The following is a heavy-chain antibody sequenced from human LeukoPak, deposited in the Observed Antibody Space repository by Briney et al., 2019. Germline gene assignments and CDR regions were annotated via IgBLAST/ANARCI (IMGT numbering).Heavy chain of an antibody. CDR1: GGSFSGYY. CDR2: INHSGST. V-gene: IGHV4-34*01. Sequence: PSETLSLTCAVYGGSFSGYYWSWPRQPPGEGLEWIGEINHSGSTNYNPSLKSRVTISVDTSKNQFSLKLSSVTAADTAVYYCARGPAHTYDFWSGYRYWGQGTLVTVSS. J-gene: IGHJ4*02. CDR3: ARGPAHTYDFWSGYRY. D-gene: IGHD3-3*01.